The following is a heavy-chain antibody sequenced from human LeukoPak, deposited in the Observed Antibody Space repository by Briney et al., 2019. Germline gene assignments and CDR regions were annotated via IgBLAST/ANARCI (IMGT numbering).Heavy chain of an antibody. Sequence: GGSLRLSCAASGFTFSSYSVNWVRQAPGKGLEWVSSISSSSSYIYYADSVKGRFTISRDNAKNSLYLQMNSLRAEDTAVYYCARGPNPSSGWYDYWGQGTLVTVSS. J-gene: IGHJ4*02. CDR1: GFTFSSYS. CDR3: ARGPNPSSGWYDY. V-gene: IGHV3-21*01. CDR2: ISSSSSYI. D-gene: IGHD6-19*01.